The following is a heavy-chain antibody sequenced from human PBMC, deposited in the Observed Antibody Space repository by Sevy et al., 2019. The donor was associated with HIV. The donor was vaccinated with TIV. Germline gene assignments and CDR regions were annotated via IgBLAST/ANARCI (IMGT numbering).Heavy chain of an antibody. Sequence: ASVKVSCKASGGIFRSNAISWVRRAPGQGLEWVGGIIAVFGTTYYAQKFQGRVTLIADESTGTVHMELRSLRSEDTAIYYCARDTHYYVSGSFDSWGQGTQVTVSS. CDR2: IIAVFGTT. CDR3: ARDTHYYVSGSFDS. CDR1: GGIFRSNA. V-gene: IGHV1-69*13. D-gene: IGHD3-10*01. J-gene: IGHJ4*01.